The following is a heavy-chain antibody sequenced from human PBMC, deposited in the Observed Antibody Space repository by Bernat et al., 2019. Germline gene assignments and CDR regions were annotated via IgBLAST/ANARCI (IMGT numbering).Heavy chain of an antibody. V-gene: IGHV1-18*01. CDR2: ISAYNGNT. CDR3: AREFMLLWFGESKTLGYYYGMDV. Sequence: QVQLVQSGAEVKKPGASVKVSCKASGYTFTSYGISWVRQAPGQGLEWMGWISAYNGNTNYAQKLQGRVTMTTDTSTSTAYMELRSLRSDDTAVYYCAREFMLLWFGESKTLGYYYGMDVWGQGTTVTV. D-gene: IGHD3-10*01. CDR1: GYTFTSYG. J-gene: IGHJ6*01.